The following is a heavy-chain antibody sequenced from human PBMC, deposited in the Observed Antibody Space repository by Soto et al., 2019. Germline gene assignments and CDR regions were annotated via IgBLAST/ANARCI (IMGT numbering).Heavy chain of an antibody. CDR2: INAGNGNT. V-gene: IGHV1-3*01. CDR3: ARGLNGYLHYFDY. D-gene: IGHD5-18*01. J-gene: IGHJ4*02. CDR1: GYTFTTYA. Sequence: GASVKDSCRASGYTFTTYAMHWVRQAPGQRLEWMGWINAGNGNTKYSQKFQGRVTITRDTSASTAYMELSSLRSEDTAVYYCARGLNGYLHYFDYWGQGTPVTVSS.